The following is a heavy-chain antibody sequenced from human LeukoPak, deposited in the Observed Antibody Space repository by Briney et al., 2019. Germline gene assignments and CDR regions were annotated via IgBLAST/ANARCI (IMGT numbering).Heavy chain of an antibody. CDR1: GFTFSDYT. V-gene: IGHV3-30-3*01. D-gene: IGHD3-3*01. Sequence: GGSLRLSCAGSGFTFSDYTIHWVRQAPGKGLEWVAVISFDGSNQNYADSVKGRFTVSRDNSKNTLYLQMNSLRPEDTAVYYCARVQGEWPTLGDAFDIWGQGTMVTVSS. J-gene: IGHJ3*02. CDR2: ISFDGSNQ. CDR3: ARVQGEWPTLGDAFDI.